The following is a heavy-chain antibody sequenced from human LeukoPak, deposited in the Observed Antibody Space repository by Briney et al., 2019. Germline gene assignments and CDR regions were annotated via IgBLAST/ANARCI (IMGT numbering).Heavy chain of an antibody. CDR1: GFTFGDYA. Sequence: EPGRSLRLSCTASGFTFGDYAMSWFRQAPERGLEWVGFVRTKAHGATTEYAASVKGRFTISRDDSESIAYLQMNSLKTEDTAVYYCTRKEYSGGWYGLGAFDIWGQGTMVTVSS. D-gene: IGHD6-19*01. V-gene: IGHV3-49*03. CDR3: TRKEYSGGWYGLGAFDI. J-gene: IGHJ3*02. CDR2: VRTKAHGATT.